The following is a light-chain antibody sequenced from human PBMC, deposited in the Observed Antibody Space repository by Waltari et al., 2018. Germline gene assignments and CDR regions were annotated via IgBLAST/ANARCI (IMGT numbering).Light chain of an antibody. J-gene: IGLJ3*02. Sequence: QSALTQPASVSGPPGQSITIPCTGTSSHIGDYNLVSWFQHHPGKAPELVLYYVTKRPSGISDRFSGSKSGNTASLTISALQADDEADYYCCSYSTSGSWMFGGGTKVTVL. V-gene: IGLV2-23*02. CDR3: CSYSTSGSWM. CDR1: SSHIGDYNL. CDR2: YVT.